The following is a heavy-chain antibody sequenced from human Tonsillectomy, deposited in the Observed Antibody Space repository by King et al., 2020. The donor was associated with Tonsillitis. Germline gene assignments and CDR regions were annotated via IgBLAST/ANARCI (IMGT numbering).Heavy chain of an antibody. J-gene: IGHJ4*02. Sequence: VQLVESGAEVKKSGESLKISCKGSGYSFTSYWIGWVRQMPGKGLEWMGITYPGDSDTRYSPSFQGQVTISADKSISTAYLQWSSLKASDTAMYFCARLRWYPYDPLDFWGQGTLVTVSS. CDR3: ARLRWYPYDPLDF. CDR2: TYPGDSDT. CDR1: GYSFTSYW. D-gene: IGHD4-23*01. V-gene: IGHV5-51*03.